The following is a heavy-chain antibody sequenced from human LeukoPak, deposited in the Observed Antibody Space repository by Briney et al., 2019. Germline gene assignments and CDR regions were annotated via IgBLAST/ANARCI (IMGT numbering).Heavy chain of an antibody. V-gene: IGHV4-34*01. CDR1: GGSFSGYY. CDR3: ASLMITFGGVIVEGFDP. Sequence: SETLSLTCAVYGGSFSGYYWSWIRQPPGKGLEWIGEINHSGSTNYNPSLKSRVTISVDTSKNQFSLKLSSVTAADTAVYYCASLMITFGGVIVEGFDPWGQGTLVTVSS. D-gene: IGHD3-16*02. CDR2: INHSGST. J-gene: IGHJ5*02.